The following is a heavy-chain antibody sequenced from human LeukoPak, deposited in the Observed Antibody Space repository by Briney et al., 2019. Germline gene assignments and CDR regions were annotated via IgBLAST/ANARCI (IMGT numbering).Heavy chain of an antibody. Sequence: ASANVSFKASGYTFTSYYMHWVRQAPGQGLEWMGIINPSGGSTSYAQKFQGRVTMTRDTSTSTVYMELSSLRSEDTAVYYCARSDIVLMVYAIDYWGQGTLVTVSS. CDR2: INPSGGST. D-gene: IGHD2-8*01. V-gene: IGHV1-46*01. CDR3: ARSDIVLMVYAIDY. J-gene: IGHJ4*02. CDR1: GYTFTSYY.